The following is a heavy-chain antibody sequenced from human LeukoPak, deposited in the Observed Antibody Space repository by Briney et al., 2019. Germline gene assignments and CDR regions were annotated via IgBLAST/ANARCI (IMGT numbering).Heavy chain of an antibody. CDR2: FDPEDGET. CDR1: GYTLTELS. Sequence: ASVKVSCKVSGYTLTELSMHWVRQAPGKGLEWMGGFDPEDGETIYAQKFQGRVTMTEDTSTDTAYMELSSLRSEDTAVYYCATSYEYYDSSGYMYWGQGTLVTVSS. D-gene: IGHD3-22*01. CDR3: ATSYEYYDSSGYMY. J-gene: IGHJ4*02. V-gene: IGHV1-24*01.